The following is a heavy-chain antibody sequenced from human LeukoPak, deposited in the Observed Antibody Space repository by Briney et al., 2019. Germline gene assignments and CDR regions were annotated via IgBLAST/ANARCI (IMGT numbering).Heavy chain of an antibody. Sequence: PSETLSLTCTVSGYSISSGYYWGWIRQPPGKGLEWIGSIYHSGSTYYNPSLKSRVTISVDTSKNQFSLKLSSVTAADTAVYYCARFPGIAVAGLYTNLILNAFDIWGQGQWSPSLQ. V-gene: IGHV4-38-2*02. CDR1: GYSISSGYY. J-gene: IGHJ3*02. D-gene: IGHD6-19*01. CDR3: ARFPGIAVAGLYTNLILNAFDI. CDR2: IYHSGST.